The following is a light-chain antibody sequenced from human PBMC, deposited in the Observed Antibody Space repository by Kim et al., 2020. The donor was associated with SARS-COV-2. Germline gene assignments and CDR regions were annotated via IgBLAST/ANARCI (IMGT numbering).Light chain of an antibody. CDR2: ATS. J-gene: IGKJ2*01. CDR3: QHYGTSLNT. CDR1: QSVSSYY. V-gene: IGKV3-20*01. Sequence: LSPGERVTLTCRASQSVSSYYLAWYQQKPGQAPRLLIYATSSRATGIPDRFSGNGSGTDFTLTISGLEPEDFAVYYCQHYGTSLNTFGQGTKLEI.